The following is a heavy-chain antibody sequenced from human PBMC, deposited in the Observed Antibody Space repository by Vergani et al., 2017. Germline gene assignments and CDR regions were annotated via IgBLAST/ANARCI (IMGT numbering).Heavy chain of an antibody. J-gene: IGHJ3*02. CDR2: ISSSSSTI. D-gene: IGHD6-19*01. CDR3: ARRSSGWADAFDI. CDR1: GFTFSSYS. Sequence: EVQLVESGGGLVQPGGSLRLSCAASGFTFSSYSMNWVRQAAGKGLEWVSYISSSSSTIYYADSLKGLFTISRDNAKNSLYLQMNSLRAEDTAVYYCARRSSGWADAFDIWGQGTMVTVSS. V-gene: IGHV3-48*01.